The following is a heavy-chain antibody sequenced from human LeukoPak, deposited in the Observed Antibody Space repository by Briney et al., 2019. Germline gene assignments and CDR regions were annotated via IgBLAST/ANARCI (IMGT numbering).Heavy chain of an antibody. J-gene: IGHJ4*02. CDR3: TTSGSGWDYFDF. Sequence: TGGSLRLSCAASGFTFSSYTMHWVRQAPGKGLEWVAFVSYDGSNKYYADSVKGRFTISRDNSRNTLYLQMNSLRPEDTAVYYCTTSGSGWDYFDFWGQGTLVTVSS. V-gene: IGHV3-30-3*01. CDR1: GFTFSSYT. D-gene: IGHD6-19*01. CDR2: VSYDGSNK.